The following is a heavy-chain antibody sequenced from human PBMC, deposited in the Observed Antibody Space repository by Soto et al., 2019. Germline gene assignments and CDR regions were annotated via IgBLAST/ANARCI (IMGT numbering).Heavy chain of an antibody. J-gene: IGHJ4*02. Sequence: SETLSLTCTVSGGSISSYYWSWIRQPPGKGLEWIGSIYYSGSTYYNPSLKSRVTISVDTSKNQFSLKLSSVTAADTAVYYYARHDYGGFGLWGQGTLVTVSS. CDR2: IYYSGST. D-gene: IGHD4-17*01. CDR3: ARHDYGGFGL. V-gene: IGHV4-59*05. CDR1: GGSISSYY.